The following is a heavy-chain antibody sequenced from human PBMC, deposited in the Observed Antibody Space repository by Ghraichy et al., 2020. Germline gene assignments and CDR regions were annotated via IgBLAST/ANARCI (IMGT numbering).Heavy chain of an antibody. V-gene: IGHV3-23*01. J-gene: IGHJ1*01. D-gene: IGHD3-22*01. CDR1: GFTFSSYA. CDR3: AKDLILDRSDYYRLAEYFQD. Sequence: GGSLRLSCSASGFTFSSYAMSWVRQAPGKGLEWVSAISGRGISTFYADSVKGRFTISRDNSKNTLSLQMNSLRVEDTAVYYCAKDLILDRSDYYRLAEYFQDWGQGTLVTVSS. CDR2: ISGRGIST.